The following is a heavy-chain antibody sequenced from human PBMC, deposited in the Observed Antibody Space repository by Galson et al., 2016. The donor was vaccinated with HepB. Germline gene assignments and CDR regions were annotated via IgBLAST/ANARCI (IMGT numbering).Heavy chain of an antibody. CDR1: GFSLTTSGVG. D-gene: IGHD1-1*01. Sequence: PALVKPTQTLTLTCSFSGFSLTTSGVGVGWIRQRPGKALEWLALVHWDDDNRFNLSLRSRLTVAKDTSKNLVILAMSNVDPEDTATYYCAHRIGHWNDLFDYWGQGTPVIVSS. CDR2: VHWDDDN. V-gene: IGHV2-5*02. J-gene: IGHJ4*02. CDR3: AHRIGHWNDLFDY.